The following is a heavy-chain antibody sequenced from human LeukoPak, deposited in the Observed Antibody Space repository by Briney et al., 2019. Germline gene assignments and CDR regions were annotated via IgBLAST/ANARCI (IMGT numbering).Heavy chain of an antibody. CDR2: IFPILGIA. Sequence: SVKVSCKASGGTFSSYAISWVRQAPGQGLEWMGRIFPILGIANYAQKFQGRVTITADKSTSTAYMELSSLRSEDTAVYYCASESRGMYYFDYWGQGTLVTVSS. D-gene: IGHD3-10*01. V-gene: IGHV1-69*04. J-gene: IGHJ4*02. CDR3: ASESRGMYYFDY. CDR1: GGTFSSYA.